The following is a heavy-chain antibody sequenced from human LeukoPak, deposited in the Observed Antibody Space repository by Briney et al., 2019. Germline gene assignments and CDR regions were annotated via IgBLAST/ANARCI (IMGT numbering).Heavy chain of an antibody. Sequence: GASVKVSCKASGYTFTSSGISWVRQAPGEGLEWMGWISAYNGNTNYAQKLQGRVTMTTDTSTSTAYMELRSLRSDDTAVYYCASTANGSGSYYNVHAFDIWGQGTMVTVSS. CDR3: ASTANGSGSYYNVHAFDI. CDR2: ISAYNGNT. V-gene: IGHV1-18*01. D-gene: IGHD3-10*01. J-gene: IGHJ3*02. CDR1: GYTFTSSG.